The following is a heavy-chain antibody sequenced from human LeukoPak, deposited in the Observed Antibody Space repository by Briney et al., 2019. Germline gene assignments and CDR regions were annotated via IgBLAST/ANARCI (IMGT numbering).Heavy chain of an antibody. J-gene: IGHJ3*02. CDR2: ISGTGDGT. CDR1: GFTFSSYD. Sequence: GGSLRLSCTASGFTFSSYDMSWVRQAPGKGLEWVSGISGTGDGTYFADSVKGRFTISRDNSKNTVYLQMNSLRAEDTALYYCTKDRRNLDTFDMWGQGTMVTVSS. CDR3: TKDRRNLDTFDM. V-gene: IGHV3-23*01.